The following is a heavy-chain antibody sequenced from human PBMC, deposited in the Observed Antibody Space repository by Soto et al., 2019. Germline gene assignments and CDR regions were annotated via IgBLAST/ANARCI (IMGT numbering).Heavy chain of an antibody. V-gene: IGHV1-18*01. CDR3: AREGRYYDSSGPIDY. CDR2: ISAYNGNT. D-gene: IGHD3-22*01. Sequence: ASVKVSCKASGYTFTSYGISWLRQAPGQGLERMGWISAYNGNTNYAQKLQGRVTMTTDTSSSTAYMELRSLRPDDTAVYYCAREGRYYDSSGPIDYWGQGTLVTVSS. J-gene: IGHJ4*02. CDR1: GYTFTSYG.